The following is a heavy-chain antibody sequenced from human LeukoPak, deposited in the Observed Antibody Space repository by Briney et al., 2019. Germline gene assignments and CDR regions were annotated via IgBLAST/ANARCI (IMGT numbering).Heavy chain of an antibody. CDR1: GFTFSNYA. CDR2: ISGSGGTK. Sequence: PGGSLRLSCAASGFTFSNYAMSWVRQAPGKGLEWVSTISGSGGTKYYADSVEGRFTISRDNSKNTLYLQMSSLRAEDTAVYYCARSRQYSTDGDYDYWGQGTLVTVSS. V-gene: IGHV3-23*01. CDR3: ARSRQYSTDGDYDY. J-gene: IGHJ4*02. D-gene: IGHD6-6*01.